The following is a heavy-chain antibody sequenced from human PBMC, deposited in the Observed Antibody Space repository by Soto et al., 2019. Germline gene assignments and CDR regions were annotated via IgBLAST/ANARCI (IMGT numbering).Heavy chain of an antibody. D-gene: IGHD5-12*01. Sequence: PGGSLRLSCAGPGLAFSNYWINWVRQAPGQGLEWVSRISRDGSSTSYADSVRGRFTISRDFAKNTVYLQMNSLRAEDTAVFYCARETSGYSSYFDYWGLGTLVTVS. CDR1: GLAFSNYW. J-gene: IGHJ4*02. V-gene: IGHV3-74*01. CDR2: ISRDGSST. CDR3: ARETSGYSSYFDY.